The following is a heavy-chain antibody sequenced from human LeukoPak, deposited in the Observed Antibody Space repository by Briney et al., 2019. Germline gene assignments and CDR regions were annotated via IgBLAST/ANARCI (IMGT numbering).Heavy chain of an antibody. J-gene: IGHJ4*02. Sequence: PSETLSLTCAVYGGSLSGYYWSWIRQPPGKGLEWIGEINHSGSTNYNPSLKSRVTISVDTSKNQFSLKLSSVTAADTAVYYRARAKRRAHFDYWGQGTLVTVSS. CDR3: ARAKRRAHFDY. CDR2: INHSGST. V-gene: IGHV4-34*01. CDR1: GGSLSGYY. D-gene: IGHD4/OR15-4a*01.